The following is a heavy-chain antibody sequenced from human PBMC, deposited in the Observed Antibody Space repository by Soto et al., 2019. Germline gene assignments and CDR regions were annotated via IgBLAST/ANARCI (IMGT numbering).Heavy chain of an antibody. Sequence: ESGPTLVNPTQTLTLTCTFSGFSLSTSGMCVSWIRQPPGKALEWLARIDWDVDKFYSPSLKTRLTISKDASKNQVVLAMTNMDPVDTGTYYCARIAKNETGSYPLDFWGQGTQVTVSS. CDR2: IDWDVDK. CDR1: GFSLSTSGMC. CDR3: ARIAKNETGSYPLDF. V-gene: IGHV2-70*17. J-gene: IGHJ4*02. D-gene: IGHD3-10*01.